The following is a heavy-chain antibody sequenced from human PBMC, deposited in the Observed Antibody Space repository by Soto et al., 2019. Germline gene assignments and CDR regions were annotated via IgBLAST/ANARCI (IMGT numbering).Heavy chain of an antibody. CDR2: IYHSGST. Sequence: QVELQESGPGLLKPSGTLSLTCVVSGNSISTTNWWSWVRQSPGKGLEWIGEIYHSGSTNYNPSLKSRVTISVDKSKNPFSLKLSSVTAADTAVYYCARDVGYHYDGSPSGQFDFWGQGTLVTVSS. CDR3: ARDVGYHYDGSPSGQFDF. CDR1: GNSISTTNW. D-gene: IGHD3-22*01. J-gene: IGHJ4*02. V-gene: IGHV4-4*02.